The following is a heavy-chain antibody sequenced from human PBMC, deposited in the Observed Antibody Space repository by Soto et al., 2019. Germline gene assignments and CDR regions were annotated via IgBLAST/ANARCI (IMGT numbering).Heavy chain of an antibody. D-gene: IGHD3-3*01. Sequence: TLSLTCTVSGGSISSYYWSWIRQPPGKGLEWIGYIYYSGSTNYNPSLKSRVTISVDTSKNQFSLKLSSVTAADTAVYYCARVGGPDVLRFLEWSQGWFDPWGQGTLVTVSS. CDR1: GGSISSYY. CDR3: ARVGGPDVLRFLEWSQGWFDP. J-gene: IGHJ5*02. CDR2: IYYSGST. V-gene: IGHV4-59*01.